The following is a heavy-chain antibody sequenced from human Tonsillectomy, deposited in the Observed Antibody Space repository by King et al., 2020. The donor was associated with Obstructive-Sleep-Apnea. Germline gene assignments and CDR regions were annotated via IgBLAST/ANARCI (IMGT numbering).Heavy chain of an antibody. D-gene: IGHD2-2*01. V-gene: IGHV2-26*01. J-gene: IGHJ4*02. CDR3: ARIVVVVPAARYYFDY. CDR1: GFSLSNARMG. CDR2: IFSNDEK. Sequence: VTLKESGPVLVKPTETLTLTCTVSGFSLSNARMGVSWIRQPPGKALEWLAHIFSNDEKCYSTSLKSRLTISKDTSKSQVVLTMTNMDPEDTATYYCARIVVVVPAARYYFDYWGQGTLVTVSS.